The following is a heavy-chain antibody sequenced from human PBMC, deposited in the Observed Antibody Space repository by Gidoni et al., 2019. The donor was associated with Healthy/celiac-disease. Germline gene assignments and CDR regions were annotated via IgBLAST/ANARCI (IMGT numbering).Heavy chain of an antibody. CDR2: ISYGGSNK. V-gene: IGHV3-30-3*01. D-gene: IGHD4-17*01. CDR3: ATLEVPDYGDYVFDY. J-gene: IGHJ4*02. CDR1: GSTCSSYA. Sequence: VLLGESGAGVVQPGRSRGLSCAARGSTCSSYAMHWVRQAPGKGLEWVAVISYGGSNKYYADPVKGRFTISSATSKNTLYLQMTSRRAEATAVYCCATLEVPDYGDYVFDYWGQGTLVTVSS.